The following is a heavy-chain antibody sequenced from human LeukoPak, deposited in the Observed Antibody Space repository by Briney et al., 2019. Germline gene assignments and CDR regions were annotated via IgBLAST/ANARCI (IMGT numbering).Heavy chain of an antibody. V-gene: IGHV1-2*02. J-gene: IGHJ6*03. CDR1: GYTFTGYY. CDR3: AREQEDDILTGYKYYYYYYMDV. Sequence: ASVKVSCKASGYTFTGYYMHWVRQAPGQGLEWMGWINPNSGGTNYAQKFQGRVTMTRDTSISTAYMELSRLRSDDTAVYYCAREQEDDILTGYKYYYYYYMDVWGKGTTVTVSS. CDR2: INPNSGGT. D-gene: IGHD3-9*01.